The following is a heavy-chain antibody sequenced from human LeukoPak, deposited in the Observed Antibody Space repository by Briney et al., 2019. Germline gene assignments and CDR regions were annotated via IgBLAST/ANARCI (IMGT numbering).Heavy chain of an antibody. CDR3: ARDFPYYYDSSGYTTCPDY. V-gene: IGHV1-2*02. J-gene: IGHJ4*02. Sequence: ASVKVSCKASGYTFTGYYMHWVRQAPGQGLEWMGWINPNSGGTNYAQKFQGRVTMTRDTSISTAYMELSRLRSDDTAVYCCARDFPYYYDSSGYTTCPDYWGQGTLVTVSS. D-gene: IGHD3-22*01. CDR1: GYTFTGYY. CDR2: INPNSGGT.